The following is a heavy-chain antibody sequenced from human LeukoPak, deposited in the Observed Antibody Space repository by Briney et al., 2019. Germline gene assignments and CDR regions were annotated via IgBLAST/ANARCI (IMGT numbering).Heavy chain of an antibody. V-gene: IGHV3-7*01. Sequence: GGSLRLSCAASGFTFSSCWMSWVRQAPGKGLEWVANIKQDGSEKYYVDSVKGRFTISRDNAKNSLYLQMNSLRAEDTAVYYCARDSSSGLDYWGQGTLVTVSS. D-gene: IGHD6-6*01. CDR1: GFTFSSCW. J-gene: IGHJ4*02. CDR2: IKQDGSEK. CDR3: ARDSSSGLDY.